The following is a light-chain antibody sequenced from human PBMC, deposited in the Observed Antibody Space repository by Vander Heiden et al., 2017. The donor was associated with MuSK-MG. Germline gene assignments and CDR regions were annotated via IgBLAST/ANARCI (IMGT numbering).Light chain of an antibody. V-gene: IGKV3-20*01. Sequence: ESGLTQSPGTLSLSPGERATLSCRASQSVSSSHLAWYQQKPGQAPRLLIYGASSRAAGIPDRFSGSGSGTDFTLTISRLEPEDSAVYYCQQYGSSPYTFGQGTKLEIK. CDR3: QQYGSSPYT. CDR2: GAS. J-gene: IGKJ2*01. CDR1: QSVSSSH.